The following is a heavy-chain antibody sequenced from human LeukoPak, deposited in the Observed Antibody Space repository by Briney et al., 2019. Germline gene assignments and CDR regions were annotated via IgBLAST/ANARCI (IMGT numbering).Heavy chain of an antibody. D-gene: IGHD2-2*01. CDR1: GYTLTSYA. CDR2: INAGNGNT. Sequence: GASVKVSCKASGYTLTSYAMHWVRQAPGQRLEWMGRINAGNGNTQYSQNFQGRVTITRDTSASTVYMELSSLRSEDTAVYYCASFWGPYCSSTSCQEDYYYYMDVWGKGTTVTVSS. V-gene: IGHV1-3*01. J-gene: IGHJ6*03. CDR3: ASFWGPYCSSTSCQEDYYYYMDV.